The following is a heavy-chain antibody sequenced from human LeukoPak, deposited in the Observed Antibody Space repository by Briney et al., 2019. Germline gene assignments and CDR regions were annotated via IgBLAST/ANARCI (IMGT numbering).Heavy chain of an antibody. CDR1: GDSISSYY. CDR2: IYISGGT. V-gene: IGHV4-4*07. Sequence: SETLSLTCTVSGDSISSYYWTWIRQPAGKGLEWIGQIYISGGTKYNPSLESRVTISVDKSNNQISLKLSSVTAADTAVYYCARRTVAGREFDYWGQGTLVTVSS. D-gene: IGHD6-19*01. CDR3: ARRTVAGREFDY. J-gene: IGHJ4*02.